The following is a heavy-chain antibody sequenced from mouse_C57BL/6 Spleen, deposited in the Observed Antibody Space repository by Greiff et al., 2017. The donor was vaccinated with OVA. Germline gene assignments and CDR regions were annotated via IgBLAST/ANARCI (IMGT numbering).Heavy chain of an antibody. CDR2: ISSGSSTI. CDR1: GFTFSDYG. V-gene: IGHV5-17*01. CDR3: AREDSYYAMDY. J-gene: IGHJ4*01. Sequence: DVQLVESGGGLVKPGGSLKLSCAASGFTFSDYGMHWVRQAPEKGLEWVAYISSGSSTIYYADTVKGRFTISRDNAKNTLFLQMTSLRSEDTAMYYCAREDSYYAMDYWGQGTSVTVSS.